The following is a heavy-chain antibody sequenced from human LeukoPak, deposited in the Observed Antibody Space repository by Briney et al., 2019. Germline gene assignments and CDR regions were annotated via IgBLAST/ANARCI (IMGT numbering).Heavy chain of an antibody. Sequence: QPGRSLRLSCAASGFTFSSYGMHWVRQAPGKGLEWVAVISYDGSNKYYADSVKGRFTISRDNSKNTLYLQMNSLRAEDTAVYYCAKDGDYGDYGCWVRSYGMGVWGQGTTVTVSS. CDR3: AKDGDYGDYGCWVRSYGMGV. CDR2: ISYDGSNK. D-gene: IGHD4-17*01. CDR1: GFTFSSYG. J-gene: IGHJ6*02. V-gene: IGHV3-30*18.